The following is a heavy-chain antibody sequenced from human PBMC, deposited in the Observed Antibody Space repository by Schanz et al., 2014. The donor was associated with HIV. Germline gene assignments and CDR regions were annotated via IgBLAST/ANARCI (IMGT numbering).Heavy chain of an antibody. D-gene: IGHD1-7*01. V-gene: IGHV1-2*02. Sequence: QVQLLQSAAEVKKPGASVKVSCKTSGYTFTTYHLHWVRQAPGQGLEWMGRIRPDSGDTYSAQKFDGRFTMTRDTSVSTYYMELSSLRSDDTAVYFCARENWHYDHWGQGTLVTVSS. J-gene: IGHJ5*02. CDR1: GYTFTTYH. CDR3: ARENWHYDH. CDR2: IRPDSGDT.